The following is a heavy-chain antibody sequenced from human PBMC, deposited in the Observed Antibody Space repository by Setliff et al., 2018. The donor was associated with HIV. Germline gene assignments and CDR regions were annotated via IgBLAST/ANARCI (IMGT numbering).Heavy chain of an antibody. Sequence: GGSLRLSCAASGFTFSSYGMHWVRQAPGKGLEWVAVIWYDGSNKYYADSVKGRFTISRDNSKNTLYLQMDSLRAEDTAVYYCAKEYSVNWFDPWGQGTLVTVSS. V-gene: IGHV3-33*06. CDR1: GFTFSSYG. J-gene: IGHJ5*02. CDR3: AKEYSVNWFDP. CDR2: IWYDGSNK. D-gene: IGHD6-13*01.